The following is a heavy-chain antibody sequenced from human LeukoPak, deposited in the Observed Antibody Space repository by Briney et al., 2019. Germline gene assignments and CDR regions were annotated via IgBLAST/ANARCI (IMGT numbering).Heavy chain of an antibody. J-gene: IGHJ6*03. CDR2: ISSSGSTI. Sequence: GGSLRLSCAASGFTFSSYEMNWVRQAPGKGLEWVSCISSSGSTIYYADSVKGRFTISRDNAKNSLYLQMNSLRAEDTAVYYCARDQVKGMNYYYYMDVWGKGTTVTVSS. V-gene: IGHV3-48*03. CDR3: ARDQVKGMNYYYYMDV. CDR1: GFTFSSYE. D-gene: IGHD4-11*01.